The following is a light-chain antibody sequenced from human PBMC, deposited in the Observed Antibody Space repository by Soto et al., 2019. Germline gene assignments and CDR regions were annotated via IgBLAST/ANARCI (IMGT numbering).Light chain of an antibody. CDR2: DNN. Sequence: QSVLTQPPSASETPGQRVTISCSGSSSNIGNNYVSWYQQLPGTAPKLLIYDNNKRPSGIPDRFSGSKSGTSATLGITGLQTGDEADYYCGTWDSSLSAVVFGGGTKLTVL. J-gene: IGLJ2*01. V-gene: IGLV1-51*01. CDR3: GTWDSSLSAVV. CDR1: SSNIGNNY.